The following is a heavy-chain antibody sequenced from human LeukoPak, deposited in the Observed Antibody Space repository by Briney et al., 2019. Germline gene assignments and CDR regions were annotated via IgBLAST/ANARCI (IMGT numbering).Heavy chain of an antibody. Sequence: SETLSLTCSVSNGSFSNYYWTWIRQPPGKGLEWIGCVHNSGRTNYNPSLKSRVTITVDTTGNQFSLNLKSMTTADTAVYFCARGSGTVGAYYYYYGMDVWGQGTTVTVSS. V-gene: IGHV4-59*01. CDR2: VHNSGRT. CDR3: ARGSGTVGAYYYYYGMDV. J-gene: IGHJ6*02. CDR1: NGSFSNYY. D-gene: IGHD1-26*01.